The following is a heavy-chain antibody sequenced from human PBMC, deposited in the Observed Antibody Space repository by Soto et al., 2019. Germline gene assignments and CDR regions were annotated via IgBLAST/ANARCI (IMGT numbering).Heavy chain of an antibody. CDR1: GGSFSGYY. CDR3: ARGCGSGSYRFDYYYGMDV. Sequence: SETLSLTCAVYGGSFSGYYWSWIRQPPGKEMEWIGEINHSGSTNYNPSLKSRVTISVDTSKNQFSLKLSSVTAADTAVYYCARGCGSGSYRFDYYYGMDVWGQGTTVTVSS. D-gene: IGHD3-10*01. CDR2: INHSGST. V-gene: IGHV4-34*01. J-gene: IGHJ6*02.